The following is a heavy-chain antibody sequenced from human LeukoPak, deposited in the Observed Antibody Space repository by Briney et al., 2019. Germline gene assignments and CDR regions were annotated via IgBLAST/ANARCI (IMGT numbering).Heavy chain of an antibody. V-gene: IGHV3-23*01. J-gene: IGHJ4*02. CDR3: AKMPRFWSGHYYFDY. Sequence: PGGSLRLSCAASGFTFSSYAMSWVRQAPGKGPEWVSAISGSGGSTYYADSVKGRFTISRDNSKNTLYLQMNSLRAEDTAVYYCAKMPRFWSGHYYFDYWGQGTLVTVSS. CDR2: ISGSGGST. CDR1: GFTFSSYA. D-gene: IGHD3-3*01.